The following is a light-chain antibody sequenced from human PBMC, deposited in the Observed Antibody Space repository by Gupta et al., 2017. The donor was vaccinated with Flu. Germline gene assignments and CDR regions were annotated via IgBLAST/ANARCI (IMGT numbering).Light chain of an antibody. CDR3: ATWDDSLSAVV. CDR1: NSNIGINY. J-gene: IGLJ2*01. CDR2: KSN. V-gene: IGLV1-47*01. Sequence: QSVLTQPPPPPGTPGQRVTFSCSGGNSNIGINYVYWYQQLPGAAPKLIIYKSNQRPSGVPDRFSGSKSGTSASLAISGLRSEDEAEYYCATWDDSLSAVVFGGGTKLTVL.